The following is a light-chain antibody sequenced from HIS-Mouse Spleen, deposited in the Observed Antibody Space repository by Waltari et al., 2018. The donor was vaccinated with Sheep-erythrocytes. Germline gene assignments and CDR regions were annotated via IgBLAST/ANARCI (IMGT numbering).Light chain of an antibody. J-gene: IGLJ3*02. CDR3: CSYAGSSTPWV. Sequence: QSALTQPASVSGSPGQSITIACTGTSSDVWRYYLASWYQPHPGKAPKLMIYEGSKRPSGGSNRFSGSKSGNTASLTISGLQAEDEADYYCCSYAGSSTPWVFGGGTKLTVL. CDR1: SSDVWRYYL. V-gene: IGLV2-23*01. CDR2: EGS.